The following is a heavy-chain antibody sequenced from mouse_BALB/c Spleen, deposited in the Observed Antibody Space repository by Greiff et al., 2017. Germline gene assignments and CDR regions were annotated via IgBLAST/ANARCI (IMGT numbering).Heavy chain of an antibody. V-gene: IGHV1-18*01. D-gene: IGHD2-14*01. Sequence: VQLQQFGAELVKPGASVKISCKASGYTFTDYNMDWVKQSHGKSLEWIGDINPNYDSTSYNQKFTGKATLTVDKSSSTAYMELRSLTSEDTAVYYCTRRNYGYDGRPWYFDGWGAGTTVAVSS. J-gene: IGHJ1*01. CDR2: INPNYDST. CDR3: TRRNYGYDGRPWYFDG. CDR1: GYTFTDYN.